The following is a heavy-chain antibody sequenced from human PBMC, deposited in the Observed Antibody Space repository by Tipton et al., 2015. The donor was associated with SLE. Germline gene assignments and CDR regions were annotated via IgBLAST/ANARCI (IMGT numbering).Heavy chain of an antibody. Sequence: TLSLTCAVSGGSISSSNWWSWVRQPPGKGLEWIGEIYHSGNTNYNPSLKSRVTISVDRSKNQFSLRLRSVTAADTAVYYCARGGECTNGVCYLNYFDPWGQGTLVTVSS. V-gene: IGHV4-4*02. CDR1: GGSISSSNW. CDR3: ARGGECTNGVCYLNYFDP. CDR2: IYHSGNT. J-gene: IGHJ5*02. D-gene: IGHD2-8*01.